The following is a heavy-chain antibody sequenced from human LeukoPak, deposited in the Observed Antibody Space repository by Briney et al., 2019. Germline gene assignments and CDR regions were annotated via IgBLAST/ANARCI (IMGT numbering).Heavy chain of an antibody. D-gene: IGHD1-1*01. CDR3: ARRLERHHDFDY. CDR1: GYTFTTYG. CDR2: ISAYNGNT. V-gene: IGHV1-18*01. Sequence: ASVKVSXKASGYTFTTYGISWVRQAPGQGLEWMGWISAYNGNTNYARKFQGRVTMTTDTSTSTAYMELRSLRSDDTAMYYCARRLERHHDFDYWGQGTLVTVSS. J-gene: IGHJ4*02.